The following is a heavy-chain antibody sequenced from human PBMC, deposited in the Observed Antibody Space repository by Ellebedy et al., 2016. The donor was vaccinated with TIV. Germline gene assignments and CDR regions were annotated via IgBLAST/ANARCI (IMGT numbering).Heavy chain of an antibody. V-gene: IGHV4-59*01. Sequence: MPSETLSLTCTVSGASIKNYYLTWIRQPPGKGLEWIGFIFYSGYTNYNPSLKSRVTISVDTSKNQFSLNLSSVTAADTAMYYCARSRGISSGSPFDSWGQGNPVTVSS. CDR1: GASIKNYY. D-gene: IGHD6-6*01. CDR3: ARSRGISSGSPFDS. J-gene: IGHJ4*02. CDR2: IFYSGYT.